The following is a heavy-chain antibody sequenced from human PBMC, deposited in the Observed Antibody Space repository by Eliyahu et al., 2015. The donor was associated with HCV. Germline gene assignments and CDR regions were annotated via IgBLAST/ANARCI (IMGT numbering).Heavy chain of an antibody. Sequence: QMQLVQSGPEVKKSGTSVKVSCKASGFXXTRSTMXWVRQARGQRLEWIGWIVVGSGNTNYAQKFQERVSITRDMSTSTTYMELSSLRSEDTAVYYCAASPINPNSGDSIGWGQGTLVTVSS. V-gene: IGHV1-58*02. D-gene: IGHD4-17*01. CDR2: IVVGSGNT. CDR1: GFXXTRST. J-gene: IGHJ4*02. CDR3: AASPINPNSGDSIG.